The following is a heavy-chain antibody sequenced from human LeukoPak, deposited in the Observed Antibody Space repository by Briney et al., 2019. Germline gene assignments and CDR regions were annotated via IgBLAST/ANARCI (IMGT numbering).Heavy chain of an antibody. V-gene: IGHV4-39*07. J-gene: IGHJ4*02. CDR2: ICYSGST. Sequence: SETLSLTCTVSGGSISSSSYYWGWIRQPPGKGLEWIGSICYSGSTYYNPSLKSRVTISVDTSKNQFSLKLSSVTAADTAVYYCARVQGFTMITSGASSFDYWGQGTLVTVSS. CDR3: ARVQGFTMITSGASSFDY. D-gene: IGHD3-22*01. CDR1: GGSISSSSYY.